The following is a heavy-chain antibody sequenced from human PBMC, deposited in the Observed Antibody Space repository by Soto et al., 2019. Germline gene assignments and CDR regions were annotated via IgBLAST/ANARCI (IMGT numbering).Heavy chain of an antibody. CDR2: MNPNSGNT. CDR3: ARGGTVVVIRDYYYGMDV. V-gene: IGHV1-8*01. D-gene: IGHD2-15*01. J-gene: IGHJ6*02. CDR1: GYTFTSYD. Sequence: ASVKVSCKASGYTFTSYDIHWVRHATGQGLEWMGWMNPNSGNTGYAQKFQGRVTMTRNTSISTAYMELSSLRSEDTAVYYCARGGTVVVIRDYYYGMDVWGQGTTVTVSS.